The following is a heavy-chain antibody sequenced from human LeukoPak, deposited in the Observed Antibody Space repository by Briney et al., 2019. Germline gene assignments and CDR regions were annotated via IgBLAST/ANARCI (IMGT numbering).Heavy chain of an antibody. CDR2: ISWNSGSI. CDR3: AKDIFAGTVAGLDY. V-gene: IGHV3-9*01. Sequence: GGSLRLSCAASGFTFDDYAMHWVRQAPGKGLEWVSGISWNSGSIGYADSVKGRFTISRDNAKNSLYLQMNSLRAEDTALYYCAKDIFAGTVAGLDYWGQGTLVTVSS. J-gene: IGHJ4*02. D-gene: IGHD6-19*01. CDR1: GFTFDDYA.